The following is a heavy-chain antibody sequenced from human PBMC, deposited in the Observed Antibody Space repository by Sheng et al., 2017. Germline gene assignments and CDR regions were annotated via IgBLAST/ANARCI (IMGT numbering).Heavy chain of an antibody. CDR1: GFTFSSYA. CDR2: IWHDGTNK. V-gene: IGHV3-33*01. J-gene: IGHJ5*02. Sequence: QVQLVESGGGVVQPERSLRLSCAASGFTFSSYAMHWVRQAPGKGLEWVAVIWHDGTNKDYGDSVKGRFSISRDNSKNTLYLQMDSLRVDDTAVYYCARDRPHNWFDPWGRGTLVTVSS. CDR3: ARDRPHNWFDP.